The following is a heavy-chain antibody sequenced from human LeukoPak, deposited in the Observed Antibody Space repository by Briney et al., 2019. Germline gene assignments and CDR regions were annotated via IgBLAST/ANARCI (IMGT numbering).Heavy chain of an antibody. V-gene: IGHV3-23*01. Sequence: SGGSLRLSCAASGFTFSSYAMSWVRQAPGKGLEWVSAISGSGGSTYYADSVKGRFTISRDNSKNTLYLQMNSLRAEDTAVYYCAKALIQLWLYYFDYWGQGTLVTVSS. CDR1: GFTFSSYA. CDR3: AKALIQLWLYYFDY. J-gene: IGHJ4*02. CDR2: ISGSGGST. D-gene: IGHD5-18*01.